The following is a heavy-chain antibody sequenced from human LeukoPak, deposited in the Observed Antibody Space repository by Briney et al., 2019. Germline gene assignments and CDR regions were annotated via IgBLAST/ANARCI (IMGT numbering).Heavy chain of an antibody. D-gene: IGHD4-23*01. CDR3: ARSLDAGNPPESGY. CDR2: ISAYNGDT. V-gene: IGHV1-18*01. CDR1: GYTITDFG. Sequence: ASVKVSCKASGYTITDFGISWVRQAPGQGPEWMGWISAYNGDTDYAQKFQGRVTMSTDTSTSTAYMELRSLRSDDTAVYYCARSLDAGNPPESGYWGQGTLVTVSS. J-gene: IGHJ4*02.